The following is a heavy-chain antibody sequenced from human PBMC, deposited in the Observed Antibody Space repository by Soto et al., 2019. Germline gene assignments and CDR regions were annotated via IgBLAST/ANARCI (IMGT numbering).Heavy chain of an antibody. V-gene: IGHV3-30*18. CDR1: GFTFRWFG. Sequence: GGSLRLSCAGSGFTFRWFGMNWVRQAPGKGLEWVARISNDGSNEYYVDSVKGRFTISRDNSKNTLYLQMDSLRAEDTAVYYCAKCEVREIIPSSFDYCGLGTLVTVSS. D-gene: IGHD3-10*01. CDR2: ISNDGSNE. J-gene: IGHJ4*02. CDR3: AKCEVREIIPSSFDY.